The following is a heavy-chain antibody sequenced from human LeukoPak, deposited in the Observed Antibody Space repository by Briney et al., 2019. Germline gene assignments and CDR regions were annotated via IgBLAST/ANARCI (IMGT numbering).Heavy chain of an antibody. CDR3: AEDISFDSTDAFDI. V-gene: IGHV3-48*03. CDR1: GFTFSSYE. D-gene: IGHD3-22*01. CDR2: ISSSGSTI. J-gene: IGHJ3*02. Sequence: GGSLRLSCAASGFTFSSYEMNWVRQAPGKGLEWVSYISSSGSTIYYADSVKGRFTISRDNAKNSLYLQMNSLRAEDTAVYYCAEDISFDSTDAFDIWGQGTMVTVSS.